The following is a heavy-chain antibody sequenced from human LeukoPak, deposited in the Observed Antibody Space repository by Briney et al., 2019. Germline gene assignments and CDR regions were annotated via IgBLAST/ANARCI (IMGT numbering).Heavy chain of an antibody. Sequence: GGSLRLSCAASGFTFSNYGMHWVRQAPGKGLEWVAVIWYDGSNKYYADSVKGRFTISRDNSKNTLYLQMNSLRAEDTAVYYCAKDQGIAAAGTLNYWGQGTLVTVSS. CDR3: AKDQGIAAAGTLNY. CDR1: GFTFSNYG. CDR2: IWYDGSNK. V-gene: IGHV3-33*06. J-gene: IGHJ4*02. D-gene: IGHD6-13*01.